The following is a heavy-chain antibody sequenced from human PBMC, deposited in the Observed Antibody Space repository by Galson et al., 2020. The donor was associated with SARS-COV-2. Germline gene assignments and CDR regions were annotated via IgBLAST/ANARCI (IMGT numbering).Heavy chain of an antibody. CDR3: ARDLDYNYGQRGFDY. Sequence: ETSETLSLTCPVPSGSISDYYWSWIRQPAGKGLEWIGRIHTRGDTNYNPSLKSRVTMSVDTSKNHFSLKLSSVTAADTAVYYCARDLDYNYGQRGFDYWGQGTLVTVSS. CDR2: IHTRGDT. J-gene: IGHJ4*02. V-gene: IGHV4-4*07. D-gene: IGHD5-18*01. CDR1: SGSISDYY.